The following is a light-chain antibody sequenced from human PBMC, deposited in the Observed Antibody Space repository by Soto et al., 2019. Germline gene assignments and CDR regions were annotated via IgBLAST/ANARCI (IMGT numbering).Light chain of an antibody. CDR1: QAIRNE. Sequence: AIQMTQSPSSLSASVGDRVTITCRPSQAIRNELGWYQQKPGKAPKLLIYGASILQSGVPSGFGGSGFGTDFTLTIRSLRAEDFATYFCQQVKSYPSTFGGGTKV. CDR3: QQVKSYPST. J-gene: IGKJ4*01. V-gene: IGKV1-6*01. CDR2: GAS.